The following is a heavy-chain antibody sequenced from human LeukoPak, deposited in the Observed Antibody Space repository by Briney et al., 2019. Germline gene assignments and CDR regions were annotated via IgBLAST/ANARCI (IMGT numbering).Heavy chain of an antibody. CDR3: ARDTTGGGFGEGENAFDI. D-gene: IGHD3-10*01. V-gene: IGHV1-69*04. CDR2: IIPILGIA. CDR1: GGTFSSYA. J-gene: IGHJ3*02. Sequence: GASVKVSCKASGGTFSSYAISWVRQAPGQGLEWMGRIIPILGIANYAQKFQGRVTITADKSTSTAYMELSRLRSDDTAVYYCARDTTGGGFGEGENAFDIWGQGTMVTVSS.